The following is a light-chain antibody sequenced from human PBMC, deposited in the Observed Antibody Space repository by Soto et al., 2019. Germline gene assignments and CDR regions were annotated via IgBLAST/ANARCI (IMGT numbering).Light chain of an antibody. V-gene: IGKV3-20*01. J-gene: IGKJ5*01. CDR3: QQYVTSPAIT. CDR1: ESVSDY. CDR2: GAT. Sequence: EIVLTQSPGALSLSQGERATLSCWASESVSDYLAWYQQKPGLAPRLLIHGATKRTSGTPDRFSGTGSGTAFTLAISRLEPEDFAVYYCQQYVTSPAITFGQGTRLEIK.